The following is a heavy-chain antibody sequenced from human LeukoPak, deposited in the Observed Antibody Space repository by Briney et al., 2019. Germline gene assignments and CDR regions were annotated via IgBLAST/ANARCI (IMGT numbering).Heavy chain of an antibody. CDR3: ARVTTVAAAAANFDY. V-gene: IGHV1-69*04. Sequence: GASVKVSCTASGGTFSSYAISWVRQAPGQGLEWMGRIIPILGIANYAQTLQGRVTITAGKPTSTTYMELSSLRSEDTAVYYCARVTTVAAAAANFDYWGQGTLVTVSS. D-gene: IGHD6-13*01. CDR2: IIPILGIA. J-gene: IGHJ4*02. CDR1: GGTFSSYA.